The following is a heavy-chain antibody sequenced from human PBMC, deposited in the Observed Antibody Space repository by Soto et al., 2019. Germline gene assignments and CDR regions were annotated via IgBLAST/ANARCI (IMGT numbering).Heavy chain of an antibody. CDR2: SYYNGYT. J-gene: IGHJ5*01. V-gene: IGHV4-61*01. Sequence: PSETLSLTCTVSGDSVTSTSYYWSWVRQPPGKGLEWIGYSYYNGYTMYNPSLKSRVTISVDTSKNQFSLKLSSVTAADTAVYYCAREGGVLRLSNWFDSWGQGIQVTVSS. CDR3: AREGGVLRLSNWFDS. D-gene: IGHD3-3*01. CDR1: GDSVTSTSYY.